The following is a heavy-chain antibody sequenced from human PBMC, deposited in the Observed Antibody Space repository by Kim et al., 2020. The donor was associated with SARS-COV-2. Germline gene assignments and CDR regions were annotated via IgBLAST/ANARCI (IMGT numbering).Heavy chain of an antibody. CDR3: ANGRYCSGGSCYGGDYYGMDV. Sequence: GGSLRLSCAASGFTFSSYAMSWVRQAPGKGLEWVSAISGSGGSTYYADSVKGRFTISRDNSKNTLYLQMNSLRAEDTAVYYCANGRYCSGGSCYGGDYYGMDVWGQGTTVTVSS. CDR1: GFTFSSYA. J-gene: IGHJ6*02. D-gene: IGHD2-15*01. CDR2: ISGSGGST. V-gene: IGHV3-23*01.